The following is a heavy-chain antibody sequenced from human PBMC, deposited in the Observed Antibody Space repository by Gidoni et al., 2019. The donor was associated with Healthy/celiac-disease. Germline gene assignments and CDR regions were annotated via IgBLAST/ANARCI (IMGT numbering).Heavy chain of an antibody. V-gene: IGHV3-30*01. D-gene: IGHD5-18*01. J-gene: IGHJ4*02. CDR1: GFTFSSYA. CDR3: ARDPGVDTAMVAHFDY. Sequence: QVQLVESGGGVVQPGRSLRLSCAASGFTFSSYAMHWVRQAPGKGLEWVAVISYDGSNKYYADSVKGRFTISRDNSKNTLYLQMNSLRAEDTAVYYCARDPGVDTAMVAHFDYWGQGTLVTVSS. CDR2: ISYDGSNK.